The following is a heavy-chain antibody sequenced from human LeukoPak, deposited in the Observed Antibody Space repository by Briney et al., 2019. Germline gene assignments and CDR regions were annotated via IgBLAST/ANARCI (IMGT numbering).Heavy chain of an antibody. D-gene: IGHD3-22*01. CDR3: ARGESYYYDSSGTVGY. Sequence: NPGGSLRLSCAASGFTFSSYSMNWVRQAPGKGLEWVSSISSSSSYIYYADSVKGRFTISRDNAKNSLYLQTNSLRAEDTAVYYCARGESYYYDSSGTVGYWGQGTLVTVSS. CDR2: ISSSSSYI. J-gene: IGHJ4*02. CDR1: GFTFSSYS. V-gene: IGHV3-21*01.